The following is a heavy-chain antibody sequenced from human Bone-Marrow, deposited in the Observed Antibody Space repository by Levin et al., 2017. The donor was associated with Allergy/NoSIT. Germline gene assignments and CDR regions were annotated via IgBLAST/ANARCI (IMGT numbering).Heavy chain of an antibody. J-gene: IGHJ4*02. CDR3: EHHKFWFGEFPFEF. Sequence: VSGPTLVKPTQTLTLTCTFSGFSLSSNGVGVGWIRQAPGKALEWLALIYWDDDKRYSPSLKSRLNITKDTSKNQVVLTMTNMAPVDTGTYYCEHHKFWFGEFPFEFWGRGSLVTVSS. V-gene: IGHV2-5*02. CDR2: IYWDDDK. D-gene: IGHD3-10*01. CDR1: GFSLSSNGVG.